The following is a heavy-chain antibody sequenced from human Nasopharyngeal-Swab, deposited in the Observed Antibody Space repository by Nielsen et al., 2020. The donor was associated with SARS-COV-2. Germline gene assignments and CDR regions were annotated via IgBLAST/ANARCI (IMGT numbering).Heavy chain of an antibody. CDR1: GDSISRSSYY. J-gene: IGHJ3*02. D-gene: IGHD3-10*01. CDR3: ARQRAGDYGSVAYYYAFEI. V-gene: IGHV4-39*01. Sequence: SETLSLTCTVSGDSISRSSYYWGWIRQPPGKGLEWIGNIYYNGSTYYNPSLKSRITISVDTSKNQFSLKLSSVTAADTTVYFCARQRAGDYGSVAYYYAFEIWGQGTMVTVSS. CDR2: IYYNGST.